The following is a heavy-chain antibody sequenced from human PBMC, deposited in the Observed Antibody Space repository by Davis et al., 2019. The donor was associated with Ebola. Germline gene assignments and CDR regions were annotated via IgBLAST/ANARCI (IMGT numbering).Heavy chain of an antibody. J-gene: IGHJ3*01. D-gene: IGHD4-17*01. CDR2: IGGSRGTT. CDR1: GLTLSDYY. Sequence: GESLKISCVVSGLTLSDYYVSWIRQAPGKGLEWLARIGGSRGTTNYVNSVRGRFTISRDTAKNSLHLQLNTLRVDDTGMYYCSTAFNSVTDAVDFWGQGTMVTVSS. V-gene: IGHV3-11*03. CDR3: STAFNSVTDAVDF.